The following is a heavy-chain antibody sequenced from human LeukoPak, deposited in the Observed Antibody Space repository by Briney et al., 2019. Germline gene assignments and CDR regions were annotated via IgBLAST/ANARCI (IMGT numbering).Heavy chain of an antibody. V-gene: IGHV3-11*04. D-gene: IGHD2-21*02. Sequence: PGGSLRLSCAASGFTFSDYYMSWLRQAPGKGLEWVSYISSSGSTIYYADSVKGRFTISRDNAKNTLYLQMNSLRAEDTAVYYCAREAMVTPLDWYFDLWGRGTLVTVPS. CDR1: GFTFSDYY. CDR3: AREAMVTPLDWYFDL. J-gene: IGHJ2*01. CDR2: ISSSGSTI.